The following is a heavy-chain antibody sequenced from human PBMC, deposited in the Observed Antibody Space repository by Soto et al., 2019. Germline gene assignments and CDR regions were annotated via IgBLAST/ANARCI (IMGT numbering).Heavy chain of an antibody. V-gene: IGHV1-69*01. J-gene: IGHJ4*02. D-gene: IGHD3-3*01. CDR3: ARSFTKSRRGGVAFDY. CDR1: GGTISSFP. Sequence: QVQLVQSGAEVKKPGSSVKVSCTTAGGTISSFPINWVRQAPGQGLEWMEGIIPSDGTAKYAEKFQGRVTITADASSSTAYMDLSSLRSEDTAVYYCARSFTKSRRGGVAFDYWGQGTLLTVSP. CDR2: IIPSDGTA.